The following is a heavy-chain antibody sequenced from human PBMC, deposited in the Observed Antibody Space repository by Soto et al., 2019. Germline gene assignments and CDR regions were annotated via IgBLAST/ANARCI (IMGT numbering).Heavy chain of an antibody. CDR1: GFPFSSFA. Sequence: EVQLWDSGGGLVQPGGSLRLSCAASGFPFSSFAMCWLRQAPGKGLEWVSYISGNGVATSYADSVKGRFTTSRDNSKNVLYLQLISLRDEDTAVYYCAKGFPRLHLDTNAWENWGQGTLVTVSS. D-gene: IGHD2-8*01. J-gene: IGHJ4*02. CDR3: AKGFPRLHLDTNAWEN. CDR2: ISGNGVAT. V-gene: IGHV3-23*01.